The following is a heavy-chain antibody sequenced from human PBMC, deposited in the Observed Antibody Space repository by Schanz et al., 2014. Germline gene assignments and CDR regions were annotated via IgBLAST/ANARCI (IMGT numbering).Heavy chain of an antibody. CDR1: GFTFRGYA. D-gene: IGHD2-2*03. J-gene: IGHJ4*02. CDR3: ARAGYCTSVSCSLFVSDY. V-gene: IGHV3-23*01. Sequence: EVQLLESGGGLVQPGGSLRLSCAASGFTFRGYAMSWVRQAPGRGLEWVSSISSGGGSTYYADSVRGRFTISRDNSKNTLYLQMSSLRVEDTAVYYCARAGYCTSVSCSLFVSDYWGQGTLVTVSS. CDR2: ISSGGGST.